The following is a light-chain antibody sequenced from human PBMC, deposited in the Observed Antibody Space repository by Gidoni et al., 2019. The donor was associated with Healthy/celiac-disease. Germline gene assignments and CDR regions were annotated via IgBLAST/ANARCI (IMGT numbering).Light chain of an antibody. CDR1: QSVSSN. V-gene: IGKV3-15*01. CDR2: GAS. J-gene: IGKJ1*01. CDR3: QQYNNWPPWT. Sequence: EIVMTQSPATLSVSPGERATLSCRASQSVSSNLAWYQQKPGQAPRLLIYGASTRATGIPARVSGSGSGKEFTLNISSLQSEDFAVYYCQQYNNWPPWTFGQGTKVEIK.